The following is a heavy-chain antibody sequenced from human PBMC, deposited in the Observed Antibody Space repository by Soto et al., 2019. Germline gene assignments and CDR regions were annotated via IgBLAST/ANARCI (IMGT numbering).Heavy chain of an antibody. CDR2: INHSGST. J-gene: IGHJ5*02. V-gene: IGHV4-34*01. D-gene: IGHD3-16*01. CDR1: GGSFSGYY. Sequence: SETLSLTCAVYGGSFSGYYWTWIRQPPGTGLEWIGEINHSGSTNYNPSLKSRVTISVDTSKNQFSLKLSSVTAADTAVYYCARLGAQEIDPWAQGTLVTVSS. CDR3: ARLGAQEIDP.